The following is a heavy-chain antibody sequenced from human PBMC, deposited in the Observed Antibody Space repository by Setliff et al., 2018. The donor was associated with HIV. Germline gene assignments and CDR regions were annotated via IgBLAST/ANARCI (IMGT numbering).Heavy chain of an antibody. CDR1: GYSISSGYY. Sequence: SETLSLTCAVSGYSISSGYYWAWSRQPPGKGLEWIGYIYTSRGTNYNPSLKSRVTISVDTSKNLFSLKLSSVTAADTAVYYCARMRLDIWGHGTRVTVSS. CDR2: IYTSRGT. V-gene: IGHV4-38-2*01. D-gene: IGHD2-15*01. CDR3: ARMRLDI. J-gene: IGHJ4*01.